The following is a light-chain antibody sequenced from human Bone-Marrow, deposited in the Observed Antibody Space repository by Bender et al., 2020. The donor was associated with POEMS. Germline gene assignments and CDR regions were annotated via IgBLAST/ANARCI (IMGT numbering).Light chain of an antibody. CDR3: NSYTTIRTLI. CDR1: SNDVGGYDH. J-gene: IGLJ2*01. Sequence: QSALTQPASVSGSLGQSITFSCTGTSNDVGGYDHVFWYQQHPGKAPKLIIYEVSNRPSGVSNRFSGSKSGNTASLTISGLKAEDEATYYCNSYTTIRTLIFGGGTKLTVL. V-gene: IGLV2-14*01. CDR2: EVS.